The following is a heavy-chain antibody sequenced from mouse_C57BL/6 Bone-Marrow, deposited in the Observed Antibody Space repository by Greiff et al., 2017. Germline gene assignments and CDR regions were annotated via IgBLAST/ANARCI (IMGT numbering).Heavy chain of an antibody. V-gene: IGHV5-17*01. Sequence: EVKVVESGGGLVKPGGSLKLSCAASGFTFSDYGMHWVRQAPEKGLEWVAYISSGSSTIYYADTVKGRFTISRDNAKNTLFLQMTSLRSEDTAMYYCARGGLRLWFAYWGQGTLVTVSA. D-gene: IGHD2-4*01. CDR1: GFTFSDYG. J-gene: IGHJ3*01. CDR2: ISSGSSTI. CDR3: ARGGLRLWFAY.